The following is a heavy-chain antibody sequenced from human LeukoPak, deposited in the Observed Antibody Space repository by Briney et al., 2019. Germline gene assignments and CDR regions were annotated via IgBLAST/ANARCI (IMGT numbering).Heavy chain of an antibody. CDR2: INSGSSTI. CDR1: EFSLRSYS. V-gene: IGHV3-48*01. D-gene: IGHD1-1*01. CDR3: ARVLLERPGIDSFDM. Sequence: PGGSLRLSCGASEFSLRSYSMDWVRQARGKGLEWVSYINSGSSTIYYADSVKGRFTISRDNAGNSLYLHMNSLRAEDTAVYYCARVLLERPGIDSFDMWGQGTMVTVSS. J-gene: IGHJ3*02.